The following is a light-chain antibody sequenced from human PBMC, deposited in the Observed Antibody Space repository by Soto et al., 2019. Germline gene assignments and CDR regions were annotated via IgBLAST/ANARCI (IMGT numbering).Light chain of an antibody. CDR2: GAS. Sequence: IVLTQSPGTLSLSPGDTATLSCRASQSVSSNNLAWYHQKPGQTHRLLIYGASSRATGIPDRFSGSGSGTGFTLTISRLEPEDFAVYYCQPYDNSITFGQGTRLEIE. CDR3: QPYDNSIT. CDR1: QSVSSNN. V-gene: IGKV3-20*01. J-gene: IGKJ5*01.